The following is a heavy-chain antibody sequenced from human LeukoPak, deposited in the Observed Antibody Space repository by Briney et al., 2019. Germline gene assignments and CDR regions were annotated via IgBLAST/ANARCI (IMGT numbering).Heavy chain of an antibody. J-gene: IGHJ4*02. CDR3: AKEGGSYPFDY. Sequence: TGGSLRLSCAASGFTFSSYGMHWVRQAPGKGLEWVAVISYDGSNKYYADSVKGRFTISRDNSKNTLYLQMNSLRAEDTAVYYCAKEGGSYPFDYWGQGTLVTVSS. CDR1: GFTFSSYG. V-gene: IGHV3-30*18. D-gene: IGHD1-26*01. CDR2: ISYDGSNK.